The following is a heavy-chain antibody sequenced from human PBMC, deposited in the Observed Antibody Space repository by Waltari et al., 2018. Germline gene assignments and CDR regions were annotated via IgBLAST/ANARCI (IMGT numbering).Heavy chain of an antibody. CDR2: INGDGYGI. Sequence: DVQLMYAGRDIAQPGETLRPSWAASVSTVSTSRMHWIRQVPGQGLVWVSRINGDGYGITYSDSVQGRFTISRDNTKNTVYLQMNSLRVDDTAVYYCARKRGRGLTYGPFFYDYWGRGTLVTVAS. J-gene: IGHJ4*02. CDR3: ARKRGRGLTYGPFFYDY. CDR1: VSTVSTSR. D-gene: IGHD5-18*01. V-gene: IGHV3-74*01.